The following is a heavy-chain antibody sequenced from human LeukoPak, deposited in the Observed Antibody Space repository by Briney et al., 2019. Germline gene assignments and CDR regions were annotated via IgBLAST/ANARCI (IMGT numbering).Heavy chain of an antibody. CDR3: AKGTSVVVVVATDN. D-gene: IGHD2-15*01. J-gene: IGHJ4*02. Sequence: GGSLRLSCAASGFTFSNYGMHWVRQAPGKGLEWFSAISGSGGSTYYADSVKGRFTISRDNSKNTLYLQMNSLRAEDTAVYYCAKGTSVVVVVATDNWGQGTLVTVSS. CDR2: ISGSGGST. V-gene: IGHV3-23*01. CDR1: GFTFSNYG.